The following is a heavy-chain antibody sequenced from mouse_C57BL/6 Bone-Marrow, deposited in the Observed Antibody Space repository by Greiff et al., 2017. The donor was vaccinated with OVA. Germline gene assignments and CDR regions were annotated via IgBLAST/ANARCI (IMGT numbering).Heavy chain of an antibody. Sequence: QVQLQQPGAELVMPGASVKLSCKASGYTFTSYWMHWVKQRPGQGLEWIGEIDPSDSYTNYNQKFKGKSTLTVDKSSSTAYMQRSRLTAEDSAVYYCARTGYMDYWGQGTTLTVSS. D-gene: IGHD2-14*01. CDR1: GYTFTSYW. J-gene: IGHJ2*01. CDR2: IDPSDSYT. CDR3: ARTGYMDY. V-gene: IGHV1-69*01.